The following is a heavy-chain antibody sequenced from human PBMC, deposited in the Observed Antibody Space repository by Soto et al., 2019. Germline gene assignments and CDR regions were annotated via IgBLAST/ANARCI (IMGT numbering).Heavy chain of an antibody. V-gene: IGHV3-30-3*01. Sequence: QVQLVESGGGVVQPGRSQRLSCAASGFTFSIYAMHWVRQAPGKGLEWVAVISYDGSNKYYADSVKGRFTISRDNSKKTLYLQMNSLRAEDTAVYYCARDGLLGYFDYWGQGTLVTVSS. D-gene: IGHD3-16*01. CDR1: GFTFSIYA. CDR3: ARDGLLGYFDY. J-gene: IGHJ4*02. CDR2: ISYDGSNK.